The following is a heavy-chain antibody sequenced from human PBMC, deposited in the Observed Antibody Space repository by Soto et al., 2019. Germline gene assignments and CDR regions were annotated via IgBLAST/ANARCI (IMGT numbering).Heavy chain of an antibody. J-gene: IGHJ4*02. CDR1: GFTFSSYA. CDR3: ARLRSSWVYPLDY. D-gene: IGHD6-13*01. Sequence: QVQLVESGGGVVQPGRSLRLSCAASGFTFSSYAMHWVRQAPGKGLEWVAVISYDGSNKYYADSVKGRFTISRDNSKNTLYLQMNSLRAEDTAVYYCARLRSSWVYPLDYWGQGTLVTVSS. V-gene: IGHV3-30-3*01. CDR2: ISYDGSNK.